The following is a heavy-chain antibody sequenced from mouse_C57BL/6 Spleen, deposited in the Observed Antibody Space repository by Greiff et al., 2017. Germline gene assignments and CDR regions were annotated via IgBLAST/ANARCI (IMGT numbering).Heavy chain of an antibody. J-gene: IGHJ4*01. V-gene: IGHV1-64*01. Sequence: QVHVKQPGAELVKPGASVKLSCKASGYTFTSYWMHWVKQRPGQGLEWIGMIHPNSGSTNYNEKFKSKATLTVDKSSSTAYMQLSSLTSEDSAVYYCARDGYYSNYPYAMDYWGQGTSVTVSS. D-gene: IGHD2-5*01. CDR3: ARDGYYSNYPYAMDY. CDR2: IHPNSGST. CDR1: GYTFTSYW.